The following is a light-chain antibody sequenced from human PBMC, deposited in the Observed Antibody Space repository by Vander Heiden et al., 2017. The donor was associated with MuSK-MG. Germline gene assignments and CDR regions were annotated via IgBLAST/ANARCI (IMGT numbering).Light chain of an antibody. V-gene: IGLV5-45*03. J-gene: IGLJ3*02. Sequence: QAVLTQPSSLSASPGASASLTCTLRSGLNVGTYRRYWYQQKPGSPPQYLLRYKSDSEKQQGSGVPSRFSGSKDASANAGILLISGLQSEDEADYYCMIWHSNAWVFGGGTKLTVL. CDR2: YKSDSEK. CDR3: MIWHSNAWV. CDR1: SGLNVGTYR.